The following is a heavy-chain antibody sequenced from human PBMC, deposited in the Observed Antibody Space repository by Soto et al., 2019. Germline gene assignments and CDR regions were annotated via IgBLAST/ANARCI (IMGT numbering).Heavy chain of an antibody. Sequence: EVQLVESGGGLVKPGRSLRLSCTASGFTFGDYAMSWFRQAPGKGLEWVGFIRSKAYGGTTEYAASVKGRFTISRDDSKSIAYLQMNSLKTEDTAVYYCTRDHRENYYDSSGYYPYWGQGTLVTVSS. J-gene: IGHJ4*02. D-gene: IGHD3-22*01. V-gene: IGHV3-49*05. CDR1: GFTFGDYA. CDR3: TRDHRENYYDSSGYYPY. CDR2: IRSKAYGGTT.